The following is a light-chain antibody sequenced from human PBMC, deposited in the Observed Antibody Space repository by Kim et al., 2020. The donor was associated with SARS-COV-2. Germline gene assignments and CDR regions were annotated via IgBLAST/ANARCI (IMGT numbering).Light chain of an antibody. V-gene: IGLV2-8*01. CDR2: ETT. CDR3: SSYGGNNNLL. Sequence: GRSVTNSCTGTRSDVGGYNNVSWYQQHPGKAPKLMIYETTKRPSGVPDRFSGSKSGSTASLTVSGLQAEDEADYYCSSYGGNNNLLFGGGTQLTVL. CDR1: RSDVGGYNN. J-gene: IGLJ2*01.